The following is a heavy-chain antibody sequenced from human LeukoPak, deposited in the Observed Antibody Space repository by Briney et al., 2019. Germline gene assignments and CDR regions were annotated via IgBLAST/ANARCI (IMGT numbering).Heavy chain of an antibody. CDR2: IYYSGST. D-gene: IGHD6-6*01. CDR1: GGSISSYY. CDR3: ARLAVAARCFDY. Sequence: ETLSLTCTVSGGSISSYYWSWIRQPPGKGLEWIGYIYYSGSTNYNPSLKSRVTISVDTSKNQFSLKLSSVTAADTAVYYCARLAVAARCFDYWGQGTLVTVSS. V-gene: IGHV4-59*08. J-gene: IGHJ4*02.